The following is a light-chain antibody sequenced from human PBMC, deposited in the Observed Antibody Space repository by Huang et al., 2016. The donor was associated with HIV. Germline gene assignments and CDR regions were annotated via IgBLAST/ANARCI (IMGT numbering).Light chain of an antibody. J-gene: IGKJ1*01. V-gene: IGKV1-5*03. CDR2: KSA. CDR1: QNINTW. CDR3: QRYHDYPWT. Sequence: DIQMTQSPPALSASVGDTVIITCRASQNINTWLAWYQQKPGRAPNLLIYKSASLESGVPPRFSGSGSETEFTLTIRSLQPDDFATYYCQRYHDYPWTFGQGTKVEIK.